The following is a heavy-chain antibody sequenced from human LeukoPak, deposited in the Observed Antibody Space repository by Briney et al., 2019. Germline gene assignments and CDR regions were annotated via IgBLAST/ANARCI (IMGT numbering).Heavy chain of an antibody. J-gene: IGHJ4*02. V-gene: IGHV3-23*01. D-gene: IGHD1-26*01. CDR2: ITGTGDST. CDR1: GFTFSDYY. Sequence: GGSLRLSCAASGFTFSDYYMSWIRQAPGKGLEWVSGITGTGDSTYYADSVKGRFTISRDNSKKTLYLQMNSLRAEDTAVYHCANSGSSSGTGSAGYWGQGTLVTVPS. CDR3: ANSGSSSGTGSAGY.